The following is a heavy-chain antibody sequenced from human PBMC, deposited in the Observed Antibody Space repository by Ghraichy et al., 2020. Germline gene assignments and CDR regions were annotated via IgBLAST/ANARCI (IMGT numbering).Heavy chain of an antibody. J-gene: IGHJ6*02. CDR2: IIPIFGTA. Sequence: SVKVSCKASGGTFSSYAISWVRQAPGQGLEWMGGIIPIFGTANYAQKFQGRVTITADESTSTAYMELSSLRSEDTAVYYCASFYGGNSSYYYGMDVGGQGTTVTVSS. CDR1: GGTFSSYA. D-gene: IGHD4-23*01. V-gene: IGHV1-69*13. CDR3: ASFYGGNSSYYYGMDV.